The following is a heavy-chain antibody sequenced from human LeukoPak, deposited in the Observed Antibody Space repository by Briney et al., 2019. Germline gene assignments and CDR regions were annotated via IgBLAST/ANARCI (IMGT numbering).Heavy chain of an antibody. Sequence: ASVKVSCKASGYTFTGYYMHWVRQAPGQGLEWMGWINPNSGGTNYAQKFQGRVTMTRDMSTSTVYMELSSLRSKDTAVYYCARDSHGNYVSDYFDYWGQGTLVTVSS. J-gene: IGHJ4*02. CDR1: GYTFTGYY. CDR2: INPNSGGT. D-gene: IGHD4-17*01. CDR3: ARDSHGNYVSDYFDY. V-gene: IGHV1-2*02.